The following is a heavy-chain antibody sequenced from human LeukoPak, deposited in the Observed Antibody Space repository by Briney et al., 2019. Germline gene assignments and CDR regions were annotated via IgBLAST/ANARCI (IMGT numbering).Heavy chain of an antibody. V-gene: IGHV3-23*01. CDR1: GFTFSSYA. J-gene: IGHJ6*02. CDR2: ISGSGGST. Sequence: PGGSLRLSCAASGFTFSSYAMSWVRQAPGKGLEWVSAISGSGGSTYYADSVKGRFTTSRDNSKNTLYLQMNSLRAEDTAVYYCAKGIRVCSSTSCLPLKYYYYGMDVWGQGTTVTVSS. D-gene: IGHD2-2*01. CDR3: AKGIRVCSSTSCLPLKYYYYGMDV.